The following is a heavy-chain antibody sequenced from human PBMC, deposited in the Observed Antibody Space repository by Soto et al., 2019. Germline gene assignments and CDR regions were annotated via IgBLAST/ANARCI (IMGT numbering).Heavy chain of an antibody. D-gene: IGHD2-15*01. J-gene: IGHJ6*02. CDR2: ISSNGGST. V-gene: IGHV3-64*07. Sequence: EVQLVESGGGLVQPGGSLRLSCAASGFTFSSYAMHWVRQAPGKGLEYVSAISSNGGSTYYADSVKGRFTISRDNSKNTLYLQMGSLRAEDMAVYYCARSYCSGGSCYHGARYGMDVWGQGTTVTVSS. CDR3: ARSYCSGGSCYHGARYGMDV. CDR1: GFTFSSYA.